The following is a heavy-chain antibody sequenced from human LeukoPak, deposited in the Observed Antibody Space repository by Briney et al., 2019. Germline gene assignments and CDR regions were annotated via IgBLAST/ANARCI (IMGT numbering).Heavy chain of an antibody. D-gene: IGHD3-22*01. V-gene: IGHV3-66*01. J-gene: IGHJ4*02. CDR1: GGSLSSGGHY. CDR3: ATHPPGMIAPARY. Sequence: ETLSLTCTVSGGSLSSGGHYWSWVRQAPGKGLEWVSVIYSGGSTYYADSVKGRFTISRGNSKNTLYLQMNSLRAEDTAVYYCATHPPGMIAPARYWGQGTLVTVSS. CDR2: IYSGGST.